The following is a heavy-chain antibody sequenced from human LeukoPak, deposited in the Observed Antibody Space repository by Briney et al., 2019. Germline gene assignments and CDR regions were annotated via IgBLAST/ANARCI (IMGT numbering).Heavy chain of an antibody. CDR2: IYYSGST. J-gene: IGHJ5*02. D-gene: IGHD3-22*01. CDR1: GGSISSYY. CDR3: ASQYYYDSSGYYRNWFDP. V-gene: IGHV4-59*01. Sequence: SETLSLTCTVSGGSISSYYWSWIRQPPGKGLEWIGYIYYSGSTNYNPSLKSRVTMSVDTSKNQFSLKLSSVTAADTAVYYCASQYYYDSSGYYRNWFDPWGQGTLVTVSS.